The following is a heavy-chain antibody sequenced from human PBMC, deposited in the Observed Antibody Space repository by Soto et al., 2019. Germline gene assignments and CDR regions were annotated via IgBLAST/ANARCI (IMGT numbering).Heavy chain of an antibody. CDR3: AGSFYGSGSYSDAFDI. CDR1: GYSFTSYW. D-gene: IGHD3-10*01. J-gene: IGHJ3*02. V-gene: IGHV5-51*03. CDR2: IYPGDSDT. Sequence: EVQLVQSGAEVKKPGESLKISCKGSGYSFTSYWIGWVRQMPGKGLEWMGIIYPGDSDTRYSPSFQGQVTISADKSISTAYLQWSSLKAPDTAMYNCAGSFYGSGSYSDAFDIWGQGTMVTVSS.